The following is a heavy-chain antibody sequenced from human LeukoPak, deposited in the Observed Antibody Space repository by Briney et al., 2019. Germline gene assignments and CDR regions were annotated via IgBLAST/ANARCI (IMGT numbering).Heavy chain of an antibody. D-gene: IGHD3-16*01. J-gene: IGHJ4*02. CDR3: ASLGRAQWVKSFDY. Sequence: RPSETLSLTCAVSGYSISSSNWWGWIRQPPGKGLEWIGYIYYSGSTNYNPSLKSRVTMSVDTSKNQFSLKLSSVTALDTAVYYCASLGRAQWVKSFDYWGQGTLVTVSS. CDR1: GYSISSSNW. V-gene: IGHV4-28*06. CDR2: IYYSGST.